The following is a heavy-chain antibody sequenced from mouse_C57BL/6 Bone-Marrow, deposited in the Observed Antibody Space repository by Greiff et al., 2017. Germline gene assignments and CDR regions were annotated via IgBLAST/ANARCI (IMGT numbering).Heavy chain of an antibody. V-gene: IGHV5-9*01. Sequence: DVKLVESGGGLVKPGGSLKLSCAASGFTFSSYTMSWVRQTPEKRLAWVATISGGGGNTYYPASVQGRFTISRDTAKNPLYLQMSSLRAEDTALYYCARHVTTGWYFDVWGTGTTVTVSS. D-gene: IGHD2-13*01. CDR3: ARHVTTGWYFDV. CDR1: GFTFSSYT. J-gene: IGHJ1*03. CDR2: ISGGGGNT.